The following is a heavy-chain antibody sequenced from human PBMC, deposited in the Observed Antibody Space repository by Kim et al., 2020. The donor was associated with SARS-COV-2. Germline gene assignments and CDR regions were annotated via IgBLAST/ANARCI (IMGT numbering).Heavy chain of an antibody. V-gene: IGHV3-48*02. D-gene: IGHD3-22*01. Sequence: GGSLRLSCAASGFTFSSYSMNWVRQAPGKGLEWVSYISSSSSTIYYADSVKGRFTISRDNAKNSLYLQMNSLRDEDTAVYYCARGSSGYYYDLVWYFDLWGRGTLVTVSS. J-gene: IGHJ2*01. CDR3: ARGSSGYYYDLVWYFDL. CDR2: ISSSSSTI. CDR1: GFTFSSYS.